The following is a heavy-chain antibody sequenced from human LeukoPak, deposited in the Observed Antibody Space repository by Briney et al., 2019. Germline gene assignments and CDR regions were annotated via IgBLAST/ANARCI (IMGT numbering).Heavy chain of an antibody. D-gene: IGHD3-22*01. Sequence: GGSLRLSCAASGFTFSSYAMHWVRQAPGKGLEWVAVISYDGSNKYYADSVKGRFTISRDNSKNTLYLQMNSLRAEDTAVYYCAREGYYDSSGYGAFDIWGQGTMVTVSS. CDR1: GFTFSSYA. V-gene: IGHV3-30-3*01. CDR2: ISYDGSNK. J-gene: IGHJ3*02. CDR3: AREGYYDSSGYGAFDI.